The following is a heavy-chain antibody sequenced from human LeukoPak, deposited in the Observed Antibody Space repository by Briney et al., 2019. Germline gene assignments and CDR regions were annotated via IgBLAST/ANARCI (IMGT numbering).Heavy chain of an antibody. CDR3: ARDYPILHSTEKFDY. CDR1: GYTFTSYG. Sequence: ASVKVSCKASGYTFTSYGISWVRQAPGQGLVWMGWISAYNGNTDYAQKLQGRVTMTTDTSTSTAYMELRSLRSDDPAVYYCARDYPILHSTEKFDYWGQGTLVTVSS. D-gene: IGHD1-14*01. J-gene: IGHJ4*02. V-gene: IGHV1-18*01. CDR2: ISAYNGNT.